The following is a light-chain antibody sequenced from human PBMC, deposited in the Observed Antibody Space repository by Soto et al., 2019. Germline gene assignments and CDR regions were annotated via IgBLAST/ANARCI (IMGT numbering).Light chain of an antibody. CDR2: DNT. Sequence: QSVLTQPPSVSGAPGQRVTISCTGNSSNIGTTYDVHWYLHLPGAAPKLLIYDNTNRPSGVPDRFSGSKSGTSASLAITGLQAEDGAYYYCQSFDSSLGASIFGGGTKLSVL. V-gene: IGLV1-40*01. CDR3: QSFDSSLGASI. CDR1: SSNIGTTYD. J-gene: IGLJ2*01.